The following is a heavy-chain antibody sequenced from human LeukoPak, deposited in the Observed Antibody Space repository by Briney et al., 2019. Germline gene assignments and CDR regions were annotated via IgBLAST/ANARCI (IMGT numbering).Heavy chain of an antibody. J-gene: IGHJ4*02. CDR1: GDSVSSNSAA. V-gene: IGHV6-1*01. D-gene: IGHD6-19*01. Sequence: SQTLSLTCAISGDSVSSNSAAWNWIRQSPSRGLEWLGRTYYRSKWYNDYAVSVKSRITINPDTSKNQFSLKLSSVTAADTAVYYCARESESIAVAGMFDYWGQGALVTVSS. CDR3: ARESESIAVAGMFDY. CDR2: TYYRSKWYN.